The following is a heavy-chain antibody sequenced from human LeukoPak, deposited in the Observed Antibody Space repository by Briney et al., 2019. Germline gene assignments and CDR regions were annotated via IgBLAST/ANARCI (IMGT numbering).Heavy chain of an antibody. CDR2: ISGSGGST. Sequence: GGSLRLSCAASGFTFSSYAMSWVRQAPGKGLEWVSAISGSGGSTYYADSVKGRFTISRDTSKNTLYLQMNSLRAEDTAVYYCAKSLFYGDYDYYYYGMDVWGQGTTVTVS. CDR3: AKSLFYGDYDYYYYGMDV. CDR1: GFTFSSYA. V-gene: IGHV3-23*01. D-gene: IGHD4-17*01. J-gene: IGHJ6*02.